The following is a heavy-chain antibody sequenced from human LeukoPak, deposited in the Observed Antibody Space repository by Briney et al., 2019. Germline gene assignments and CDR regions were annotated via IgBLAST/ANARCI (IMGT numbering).Heavy chain of an antibody. CDR2: IHYSGST. CDR1: GGSISSYH. Sequence: PSETLSLTCTVSGGSISSYHWSSIRQPPGKGLEWIGYIHYSGSTNYNPSLKSRVTISVDASKNLFSLKLVSVTAADTAVYYCARHLLSSGYDCWFDPWGQGTLVTVSS. CDR3: ARHLLSSGYDCWFDP. J-gene: IGHJ5*02. V-gene: IGHV4-59*08. D-gene: IGHD5-12*01.